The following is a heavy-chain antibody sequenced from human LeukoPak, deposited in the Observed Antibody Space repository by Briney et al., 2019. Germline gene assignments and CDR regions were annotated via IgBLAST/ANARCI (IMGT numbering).Heavy chain of an antibody. J-gene: IGHJ4*02. Sequence: SETLSLTCTVAGGSISSYYWSWIRQPPGKGLEWIGHIYYSGSTTYNTSLKSRVTISVDTSKNQFSLKLSSVTAADTAVYYCARGLEMATIRGPTFDYWGQGTLVTVSS. D-gene: IGHD5-24*01. CDR3: ARGLEMATIRGPTFDY. V-gene: IGHV4-59*01. CDR2: IYYSGST. CDR1: GGSISSYY.